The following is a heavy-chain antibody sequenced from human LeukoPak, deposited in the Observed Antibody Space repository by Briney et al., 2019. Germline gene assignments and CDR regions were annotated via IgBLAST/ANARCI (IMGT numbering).Heavy chain of an antibody. J-gene: IGHJ4*02. V-gene: IGHV3-11*06. CDR3: ARGLPAGYSTPGY. D-gene: IGHD2-2*01. CDR1: GLTFSDYY. CDR2: ISGSTTYT. Sequence: GGPLRLSCVASGLTFSDYYINWIRQAPGKGLQWVSNISGSTTYTYYADSVRGRFTISRDNAKNSVYLQMNSLRAEDTAVYYCARGLPAGYSTPGYWGQGTLVTVSS.